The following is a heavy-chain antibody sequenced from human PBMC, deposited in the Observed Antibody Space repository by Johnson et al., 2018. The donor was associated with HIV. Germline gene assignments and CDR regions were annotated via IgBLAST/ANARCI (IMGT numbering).Heavy chain of an antibody. CDR3: AREETTAPAAFDI. D-gene: IGHD4-17*01. CDR1: GLNVSGHY. V-gene: IGHV3-66*02. Sequence: VQLVESGGGLAQPGGSLRLSCAASGLNVSGHYMSWVRQSPGKGLEWVSVIYSGGLTYYAQSVKGRFTISRDNSKNTLYLQMGNLRADDMAVYYCAREETTAPAAFDIWGQGTMVTVSS. CDR2: IYSGGLT. J-gene: IGHJ3*02.